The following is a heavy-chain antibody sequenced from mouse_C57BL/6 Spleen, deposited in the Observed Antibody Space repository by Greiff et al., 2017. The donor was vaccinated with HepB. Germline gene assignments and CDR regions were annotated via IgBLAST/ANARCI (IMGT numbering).Heavy chain of an antibody. CDR3: ARGDMDY. CDR1: GYTFTSYW. Sequence: QVQLQQPGAELVMPGASVKLSCKASGYTFTSYWMHWVKQRPGQGLEWIGEIDPSDSYTNYNQKFKGKSTLTVDKSSSTAYMQLSSLTYEDSAVYYCARGDMDYWGQGTSVTVSS. J-gene: IGHJ4*01. CDR2: IDPSDSYT. V-gene: IGHV1-69*01. D-gene: IGHD2-13*01.